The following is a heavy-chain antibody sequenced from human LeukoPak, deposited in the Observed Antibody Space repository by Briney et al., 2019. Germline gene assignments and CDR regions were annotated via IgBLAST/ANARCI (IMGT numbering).Heavy chain of an antibody. J-gene: IGHJ4*02. V-gene: IGHV1-24*01. D-gene: IGHD3-10*01. CDR2: FDPEDGET. CDR3: ATELYYGSGSGFDY. Sequence: ASVKVSCKVTGYTLTELSMHWVRQAPGKGHEWMGGFDPEDGETIYAQKFQGRVTMTEDTSTDTAYMELSSLRSEDTAVYYCATELYYGSGSGFDYWGQGTLVTVSS. CDR1: GYTLTELS.